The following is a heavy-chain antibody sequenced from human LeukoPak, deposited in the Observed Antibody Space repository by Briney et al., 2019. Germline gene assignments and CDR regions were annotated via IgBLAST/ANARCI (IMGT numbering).Heavy chain of an antibody. V-gene: IGHV1-46*01. D-gene: IGHD5-12*01. CDR2: INPSGGST. Sequence: ASVKVSCKASGYTFTSYYMHWVRQAPGQGLEWMGIINPSGGSTSYAQKFQGRVTMTRDTSTSTVYMELSSLRSEDTAVYYCAKADTITIYYYYYYMDVWGKGTTVTVSS. CDR1: GYTFTSYY. J-gene: IGHJ6*03. CDR3: AKADTITIYYYYYYMDV.